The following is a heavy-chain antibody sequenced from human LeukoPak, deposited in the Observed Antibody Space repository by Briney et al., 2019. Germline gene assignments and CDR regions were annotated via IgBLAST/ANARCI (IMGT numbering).Heavy chain of an antibody. D-gene: IGHD6-25*01. CDR2: IKEDGSEK. CDR3: ARAHSSAFDY. V-gene: IGHV3-7*01. Sequence: GGSLRLSCAASGFTFSIYWMSWVRQAPGKGLEWVANIKEDGSEKHYVDSVKGRFTISRDNAKNSLYLQMNSLRAEDTAVYYCARAHSSAFDYWGQGTLVTVSS. J-gene: IGHJ4*02. CDR1: GFTFSIYW.